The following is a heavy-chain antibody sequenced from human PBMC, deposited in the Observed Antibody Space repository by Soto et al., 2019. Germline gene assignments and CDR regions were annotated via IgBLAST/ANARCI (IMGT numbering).Heavy chain of an antibody. V-gene: IGHV3-9*01. CDR2: ISWNSGSI. Sequence: GGSLRLSCAASGFTFDDYAMHWVRQAPGKGLEWVSGISWNSGSIGYADSVKGRFTISRDNAKNSLYLQMNSLRAEDTALYYCAKDQLLELYVGGGFDYWGQGTLVTVSS. CDR3: AKDQLLELYVGGGFDY. J-gene: IGHJ4*02. CDR1: GFTFDDYA. D-gene: IGHD1-7*01.